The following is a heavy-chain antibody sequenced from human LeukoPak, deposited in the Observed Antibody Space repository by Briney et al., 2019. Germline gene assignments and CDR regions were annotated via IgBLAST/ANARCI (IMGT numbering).Heavy chain of an antibody. CDR3: ARIGYSSSSLDY. D-gene: IGHD6-6*01. CDR1: GFIFSNYG. V-gene: IGHV3-7*01. CDR2: IKQDGTVK. J-gene: IGHJ4*02. Sequence: PGGSLRLSCGASGFIFSNYGMSWVRQAPGKGLEWVANIKQDGTVKYYVDSVKGRFTISRDNSKNSLYLQMNSLRVEDTAVYYCARIGYSSSSLDYWGQGTLVTVSS.